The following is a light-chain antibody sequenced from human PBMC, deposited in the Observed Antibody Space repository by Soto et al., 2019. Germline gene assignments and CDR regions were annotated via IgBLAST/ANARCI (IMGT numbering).Light chain of an antibody. V-gene: IGKV3-20*01. CDR1: QSVSSN. CDR3: QQYGSSGT. CDR2: GAS. J-gene: IGKJ1*01. Sequence: IMLSQSPYTLSLSTGETATLSCGASQSVSSNLAWYQQKPGQAPRLLIYGASNRATGIPDRFSGSGSGTDFTLTISRLEPEDFAVYYCQQYGSSGTFGQGTKVAIK.